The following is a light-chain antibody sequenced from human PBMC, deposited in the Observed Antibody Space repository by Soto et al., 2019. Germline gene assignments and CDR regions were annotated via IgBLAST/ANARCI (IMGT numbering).Light chain of an antibody. J-gene: IGLJ2*01. CDR2: DVS. V-gene: IGLV2-14*02. CDR1: SSDVGSYDL. Sequence: QSVLTQPASVSGSPGQSITFSCTGASSDVGSYDLVSWYQQHPGKAPKLLIFDVSNRPSGVSHRFSGSTSGNAASLTISVLQADDEADYYCFSYSTISTVVLGGGTQLTVL. CDR3: FSYSTISTVV.